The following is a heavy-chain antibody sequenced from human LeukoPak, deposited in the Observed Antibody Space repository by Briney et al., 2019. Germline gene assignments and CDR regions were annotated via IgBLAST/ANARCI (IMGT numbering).Heavy chain of an antibody. CDR3: AKVASPTIPGYYDSSGSPSAFDI. CDR1: GFTFSSYA. CDR2: ISGSGGST. D-gene: IGHD3-22*01. Sequence: GGSLRLSCAASGFTFSSYAMSWVRQAPGKGLEWVSAISGSGGSTYYADSVKGRFTISRDSSKNTLYLQMNSLRAEDTAVYYCAKVASPTIPGYYDSSGSPSAFDIWGQGTMVTVSS. V-gene: IGHV3-23*01. J-gene: IGHJ3*02.